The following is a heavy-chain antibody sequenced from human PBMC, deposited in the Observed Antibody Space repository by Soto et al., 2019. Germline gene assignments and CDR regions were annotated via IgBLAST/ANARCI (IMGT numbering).Heavy chain of an antibody. CDR1: GGSFSGYY. Sequence: SETLSLTCAVYGGSFSGYYWSWIRQPPGKGLEWIGEINHSGSTNYNPSLKSRVTISVDTSKNQFSLKLSSVTAADTAVYYCARGSLSVRSRYYFDYWGQGTLVTVSS. CDR3: ARGSLSVRSRYYFDY. CDR2: INHSGST. J-gene: IGHJ4*02. V-gene: IGHV4-34*01. D-gene: IGHD3-16*02.